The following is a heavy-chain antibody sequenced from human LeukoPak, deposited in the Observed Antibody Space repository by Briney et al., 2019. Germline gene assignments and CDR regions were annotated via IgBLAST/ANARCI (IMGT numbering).Heavy chain of an antibody. CDR3: ARETTERAVNC. Sequence: PGGFLRLSCAASGFTFSTYWMSWVRQAPGKGLEWVANIKQDGTEKDYVDSVKGRFTISRDNDENSLYLQMNSLRVEDTAVYFCARETTERAVNCWGQGTLVTVSS. D-gene: IGHD2/OR15-2a*01. CDR2: IKQDGTEK. CDR1: GFTFSTYW. V-gene: IGHV3-7*01. J-gene: IGHJ4*02.